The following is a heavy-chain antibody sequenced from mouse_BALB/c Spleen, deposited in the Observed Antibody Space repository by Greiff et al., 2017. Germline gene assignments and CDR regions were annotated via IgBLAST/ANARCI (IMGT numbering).Heavy chain of an antibody. V-gene: IGHV14-3*02. CDR1: GFNIKDTY. CDR2: IDPANGNT. CDR3: ARDLYYYAMDY. Sequence: VQLKESGAELVKPGASVKLSCTASGFNIKDTYMHWVKQRPEQGLEWIGRIDPANGNTKYDPKFQGKATITADTSSNTAYLKLSSLTSDDTAVYYCARDLYYYAMDYWGQGTSVTVSS. J-gene: IGHJ4*01.